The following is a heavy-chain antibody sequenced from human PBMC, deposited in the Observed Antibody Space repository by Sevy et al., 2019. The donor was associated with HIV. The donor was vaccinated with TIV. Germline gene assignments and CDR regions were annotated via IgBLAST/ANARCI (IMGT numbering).Heavy chain of an antibody. D-gene: IGHD3-22*01. J-gene: IGHJ5*02. V-gene: IGHV1-18*04. CDR1: GYTVTSYG. Sequence: ASVKVSCKASGYTVTSYGISWVRQAPGQGLEWMGWTSAYNGNTNYAQKLQGRVTMTTDTSTSTAYMELRSLRSDDTAVYYCARDLSSGYPNWFDPWGQGTLVTVSS. CDR2: TSAYNGNT. CDR3: ARDLSSGYPNWFDP.